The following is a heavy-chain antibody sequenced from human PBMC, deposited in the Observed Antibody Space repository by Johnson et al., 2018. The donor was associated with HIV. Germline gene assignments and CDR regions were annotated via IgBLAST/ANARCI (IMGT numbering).Heavy chain of an antibody. V-gene: IGHV3-30*02. Sequence: QVQLVESGGGVVQPGRSLRLSCAASGFTFSSYGMHWVRQAPGKGLEWVAFIRYDGSTKYYADSVQGRFTISRDKSEKTLYLQMNSLRDEDTAVYYCANLEYNSTDAFDIWGQGTMVTVSS. D-gene: IGHD6-6*01. CDR2: IRYDGSTK. CDR3: ANLEYNSTDAFDI. J-gene: IGHJ3*02. CDR1: GFTFSSYG.